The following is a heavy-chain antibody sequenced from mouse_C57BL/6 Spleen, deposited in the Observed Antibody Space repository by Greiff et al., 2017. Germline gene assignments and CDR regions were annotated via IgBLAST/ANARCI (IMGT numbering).Heavy chain of an antibody. D-gene: IGHD3-2*02. CDR3: ARQLRLRLDAMDY. V-gene: IGHV1-50*01. J-gene: IGHJ4*01. Sequence: VQLQQPGAELVKPGASVKLSCKASGYTFTSYWMQWVKQRPGQGLEWIGEIDPSDSYTNYNQKFKGKATLTVDTSSSTAYMQLSSLTSEDSAVYYCARQLRLRLDAMDYWGQGTSVTVSS. CDR2: IDPSDSYT. CDR1: GYTFTSYW.